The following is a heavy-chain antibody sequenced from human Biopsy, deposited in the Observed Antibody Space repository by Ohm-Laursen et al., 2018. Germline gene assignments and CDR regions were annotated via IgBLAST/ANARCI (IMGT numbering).Heavy chain of an antibody. D-gene: IGHD1-26*01. V-gene: IGHV4-4*07. Sequence: SETLSLTCLVSGDSINNYYWSWIRQPAGKGLEWIGRIYTSGGPNYNLSLESRVTMSVDTSKNQFSLNLRSVTAADTAVYYCARGTGRYYVYGAFDIWGQGTVVTVSS. CDR1: GDSINNYY. J-gene: IGHJ3*02. CDR3: ARGTGRYYVYGAFDI. CDR2: IYTSGGP.